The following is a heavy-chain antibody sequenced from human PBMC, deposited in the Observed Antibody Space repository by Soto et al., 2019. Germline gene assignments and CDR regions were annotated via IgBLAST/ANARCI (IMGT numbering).Heavy chain of an antibody. V-gene: IGHV1-46*01. D-gene: IGHD2-2*01. CDR2: INPSGGST. J-gene: IGHJ6*02. CDR3: ARDVVVVPAAHYGMDV. Sequence: ASVKVACKESGYTVTSYYMHWVRQAHEQGLEWMGIINPSGGSTIYAQKFQGRVTMTRDTSTSTVYMELSSLRSEDTAVYYCARDVVVVPAAHYGMDVWGQGTTVTVSS. CDR1: GYTVTSYY.